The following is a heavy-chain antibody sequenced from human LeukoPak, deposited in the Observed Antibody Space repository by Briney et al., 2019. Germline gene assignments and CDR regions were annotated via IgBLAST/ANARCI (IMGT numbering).Heavy chain of an antibody. CDR2: IYTSGST. CDR1: GGSIGSYY. CDR3: ARNYDFWSGYYRVFAFDI. Sequence: SETLSLTCTVSGGSIGSYYWSWIRQPPGKGLEWIGYIYTSGSTNYNPSLKSRVTISVDTSKNQFSLKLSSVTAADTAVYYCARNYDFWSGYYRVFAFDIWGQGTMVTVSS. D-gene: IGHD3-3*01. V-gene: IGHV4-4*09. J-gene: IGHJ3*02.